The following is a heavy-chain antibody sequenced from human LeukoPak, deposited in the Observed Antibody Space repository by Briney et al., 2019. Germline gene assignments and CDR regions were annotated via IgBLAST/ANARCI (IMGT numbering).Heavy chain of an antibody. CDR1: GFTFSSYG. CDR3: AREWQQSRKFPDYYYYYGLDV. CDR2: ISYDGSNK. V-gene: IGHV3-30*03. D-gene: IGHD5-24*01. Sequence: GGSLRLSCAASGFTFSSYGMHWARQAPGKGLEWVAVISYDGSNKYYTDSVKGRFTISRDNSRNTLYLQVSSLRTEDTAVYYCAREWQQSRKFPDYYYYYGLDVWGQGTTVTVSS. J-gene: IGHJ6*02.